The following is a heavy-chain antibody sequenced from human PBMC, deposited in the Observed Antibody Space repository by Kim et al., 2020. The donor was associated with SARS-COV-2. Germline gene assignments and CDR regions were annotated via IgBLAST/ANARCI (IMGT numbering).Heavy chain of an antibody. CDR2: IIPILGIA. CDR1: GGTFSSYA. J-gene: IGHJ6*02. Sequence: SVKVSCKASGGTFSSYAISWVRQAPGQGLEWMGRIIPILGIANYAQKFQGRVTITADKSTSTAYMELSSLRSEDTAVYYCALILQPGYSSGGDEDGMDVWGQGTTVTVSS. V-gene: IGHV1-69*04. D-gene: IGHD6-19*01. CDR3: ALILQPGYSSGGDEDGMDV.